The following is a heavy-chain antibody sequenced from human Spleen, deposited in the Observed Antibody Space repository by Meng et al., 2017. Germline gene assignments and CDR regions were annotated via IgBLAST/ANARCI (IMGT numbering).Heavy chain of an antibody. CDR1: GGSVRSSDYQ. D-gene: IGHD7-27*01. V-gene: IGHV4-61*08. Sequence: QVQLQQGGPGRVRPPGPLSLICTVSGGSVRSSDYQWSWIRQPPGKGLEWIGFASTNYNPSLKSRLTISLDTSKNQFSLKLTPVTAADTAVYYCARDYWGSLDYWGQGILVTVSS. CDR3: ARDYWGSLDY. J-gene: IGHJ4*02. CDR2: AST.